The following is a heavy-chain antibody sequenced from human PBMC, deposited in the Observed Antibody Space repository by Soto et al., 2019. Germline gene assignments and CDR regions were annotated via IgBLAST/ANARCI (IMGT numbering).Heavy chain of an antibody. J-gene: IGHJ4*02. CDR2: INAGSGNT. V-gene: IGHV1-3*01. Sequence: ASVKVSCKASGYTFTSYAMHWVRQAPGQRLEWMGWINAGSGNTKYSQKFQGRVTITRDTSASTAYMELSSLRSEDTAVYYCARNAEFGILTGYYFDYWGQGTLVTVSS. CDR1: GYTFTSYA. D-gene: IGHD3-9*01. CDR3: ARNAEFGILTGYYFDY.